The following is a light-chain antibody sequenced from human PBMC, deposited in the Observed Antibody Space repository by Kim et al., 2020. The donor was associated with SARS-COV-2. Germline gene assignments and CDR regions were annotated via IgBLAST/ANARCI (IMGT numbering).Light chain of an antibody. CDR3: QQYATSPIT. CDR1: QSVTSNY. CDR2: GAS. J-gene: IGKJ5*01. V-gene: IGKV3-20*01. Sequence: ENVLTQSPGTLSLSPGERATLSCRASQSVTSNYLAWYQQKPGQAPRLLIYGASSRATAIPDRFSGSGSGTDFIFTISRLEPEDFAVYYCQQYATSPITFGQRTRLEIK.